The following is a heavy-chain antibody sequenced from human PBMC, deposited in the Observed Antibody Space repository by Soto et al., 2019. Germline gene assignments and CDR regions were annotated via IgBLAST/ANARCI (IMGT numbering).Heavy chain of an antibody. CDR3: ARDRGSPYYYDSSGFDY. Sequence: QVQLQESGPGLVKPSETLSLTCTVSGGSISSYYWSWIRQPPGKGLEWIGYIYYSGSTNYNPSLKSRVTISVDTSKNQFSLKLSSVTAADTAVYYCARDRGSPYYYDSSGFDYWGQGTLFTVSS. CDR1: GGSISSYY. V-gene: IGHV4-59*01. J-gene: IGHJ4*02. D-gene: IGHD3-22*01. CDR2: IYYSGST.